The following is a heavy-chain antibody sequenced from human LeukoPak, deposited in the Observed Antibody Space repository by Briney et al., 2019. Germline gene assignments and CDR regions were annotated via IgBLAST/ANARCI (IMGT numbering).Heavy chain of an antibody. CDR3: AKSLNAGDAFDI. Sequence: GGSLRLSCAASGFSFSTYAMSWVRQAPGKGLEWVSVISGSGGGGSTYTADSVSGRFTISRDNSKSTLYLQMNSLRVEDTAVYYCAKSLNAGDAFDIWGQGTMVTVSS. V-gene: IGHV3-23*01. CDR1: GFSFSTYA. CDR2: ISGSGGGGST. J-gene: IGHJ3*02. D-gene: IGHD1-1*01.